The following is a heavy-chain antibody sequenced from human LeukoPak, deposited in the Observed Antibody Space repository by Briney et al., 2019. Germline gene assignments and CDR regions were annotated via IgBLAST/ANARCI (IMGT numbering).Heavy chain of an antibody. D-gene: IGHD5-12*01. V-gene: IGHV4-34*01. CDR1: GGSISGYY. CDR2: INHSGST. J-gene: IGHJ5*02. CDR3: AGIDIVATGGWFDP. Sequence: PSETLSLTCAVYGGSISGYYWTWIRQPPGKRLEWIGEINHSGSTNYNPSLKSRVTISVNTTKNQFSLKLSSVTAADTAVYYCAGIDIVATGGWFDPWGQGTLVIVSS.